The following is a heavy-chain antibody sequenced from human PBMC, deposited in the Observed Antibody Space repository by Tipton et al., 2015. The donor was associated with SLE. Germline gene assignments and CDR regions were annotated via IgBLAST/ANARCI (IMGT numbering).Heavy chain of an antibody. CDR2: IHYSGRT. D-gene: IGHD6-19*01. V-gene: IGHV4-31*03. J-gene: IGHJ4*02. Sequence: TLSLTCSVSGASLSSGGFFWTWIRQPPGKGLEWIGNIHYSGRTSYNPSLKSRLTISVDMSRNQFSLDLSSVTAADTAVYYCARDTIPSGWDFDYWGRGTLVTVSS. CDR1: GASLSSGGFF. CDR3: ARDTIPSGWDFDY.